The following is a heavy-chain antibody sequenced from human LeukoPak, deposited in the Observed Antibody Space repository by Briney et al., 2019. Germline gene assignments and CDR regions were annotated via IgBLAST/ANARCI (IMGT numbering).Heavy chain of an antibody. V-gene: IGHV3-21*01. CDR1: GFTFSSYS. CDR3: ARGPIVGATYYYYYMDV. D-gene: IGHD1-26*01. Sequence: GGSLRLSCAASGFTFSSYSMNWVRQAPGKGLEWVSSISSSSSYIYYADSVKGRFTISRDNAKNSLYLQMNSLRAEDTAVYYCARGPIVGATYYYYYMDVWGKGTTVTVSS. CDR2: ISSSSSYI. J-gene: IGHJ6*03.